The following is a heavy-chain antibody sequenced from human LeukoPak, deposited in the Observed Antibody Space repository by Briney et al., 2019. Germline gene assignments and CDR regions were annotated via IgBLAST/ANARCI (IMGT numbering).Heavy chain of an antibody. V-gene: IGHV3-7*03. CDR1: GFTFSSYA. CDR2: IKQDGSEK. CDR3: ARDLDNRGGWFHP. J-gene: IGHJ5*02. D-gene: IGHD2-15*01. Sequence: TGGSLRLSCAASGFTFSSYAMSWVRQAPGKGLEWVANIKQDGSEKNYVDSVKGRFTISRDNAKNSLYLQMNSLRVEDTAVYYCARDLDNRGGWFHPWGQGTLVTVSS.